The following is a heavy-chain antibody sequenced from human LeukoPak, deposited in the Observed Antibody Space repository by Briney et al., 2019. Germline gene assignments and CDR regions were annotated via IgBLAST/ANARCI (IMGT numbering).Heavy chain of an antibody. V-gene: IGHV3-7*01. J-gene: IGHJ6*03. CDR1: GFTFSSYW. CDR2: IKQDGSEK. Sequence: GRSLRLSCAASGFTFSSYWMSWVRQAPGKGLEWVAKIKQDGSEKYYGDSVKGRFTISRDNAKNSLYLQINSLRAEDTAVYYCARDPLTLYDYYMDVWGKGTTVTVSS. CDR3: ARDPLTLYDYYMDV. D-gene: IGHD3-9*01.